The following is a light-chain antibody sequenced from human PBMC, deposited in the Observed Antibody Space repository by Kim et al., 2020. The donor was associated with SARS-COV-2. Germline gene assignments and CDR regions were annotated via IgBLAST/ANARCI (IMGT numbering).Light chain of an antibody. J-gene: IGLJ3*02. CDR2: GKN. CDR3: NSRDSSGNHWV. Sequence: ALGQTVRSTCQGDNLRNYYASWYQQKPRPAPVLVIYGKNNRPSGIPDRFSGSSSGNTASLTITGAQAEDEADYYCNSRDSSGNHWVFGGGTQLTVL. CDR1: NLRNYY. V-gene: IGLV3-19*01.